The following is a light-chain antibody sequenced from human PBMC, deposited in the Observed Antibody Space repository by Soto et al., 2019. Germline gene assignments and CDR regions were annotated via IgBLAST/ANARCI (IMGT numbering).Light chain of an antibody. V-gene: IGKV3-15*01. CDR3: QQYNNWPPYT. Sequence: EIVMTQSPATLSVSPGERATLSCRASQSVSSNLAWYQQKPGQAPRLLIYGASTRATGIPASFSGSGSGTEFTLTIGCLQSEDFAVYYCQQYNNWPPYTFGQGTKLEIK. CDR2: GAS. CDR1: QSVSSN. J-gene: IGKJ2*01.